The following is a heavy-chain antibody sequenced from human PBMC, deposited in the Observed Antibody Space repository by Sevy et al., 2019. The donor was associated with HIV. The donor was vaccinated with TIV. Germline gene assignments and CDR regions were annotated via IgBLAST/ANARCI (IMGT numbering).Heavy chain of an antibody. J-gene: IGHJ6*02. CDR3: AGAFGGVIDYYYYYGMDV. Sequence: ASVKVSCKASGYTFTGYYMHWVRQAPGQGLEWMGWINPNSGGTNYAQKFQGRVTMTRDTSISTAYMELSRLRSDDTAVYYCAGAFGGVIDYYYYYGMDVWGQGTTVTVSS. D-gene: IGHD3-16*02. V-gene: IGHV1-2*02. CDR2: INPNSGGT. CDR1: GYTFTGYY.